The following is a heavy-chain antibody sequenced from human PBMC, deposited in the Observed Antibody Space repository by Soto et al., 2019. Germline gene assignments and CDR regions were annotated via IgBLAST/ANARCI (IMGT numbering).Heavy chain of an antibody. J-gene: IGHJ6*02. CDR2: IIPIFGTA. V-gene: IGHV1-69*13. Sequence: ASVKVSCKASGYTFTSYGISWVRQAPGQGLEWMGGIIPIFGTANYAQKFQGRVTITADESTSTAYMELSSLRSEDTAVYYCARDGALGENYYYYGKDVWGQGTTVTVSS. CDR3: ARDGALGENYYYYGKDV. D-gene: IGHD3-16*01. CDR1: GYTFTSYG.